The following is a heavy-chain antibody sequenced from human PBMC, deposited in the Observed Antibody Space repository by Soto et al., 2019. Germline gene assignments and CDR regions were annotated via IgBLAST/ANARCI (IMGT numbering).Heavy chain of an antibody. V-gene: IGHV4-31*03. CDR3: ARDRGHRYGMDV. CDR1: GGSISSGGYY. CDR2: IYYSGST. D-gene: IGHD3-10*01. J-gene: IGHJ6*02. Sequence: PSDTLSLTCTVSGGSISSGGYYWSWIRQHPGKGLEWIGYIYYSGSTYYNPSLKSRVTISVDTSKNQFSLKLSSVTAADTAVYYCARDRGHRYGMDVWGQGTTVTVSS.